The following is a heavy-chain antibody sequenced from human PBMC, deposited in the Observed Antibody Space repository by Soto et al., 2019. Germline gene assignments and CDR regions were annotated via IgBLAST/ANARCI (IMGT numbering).Heavy chain of an antibody. Sequence: GGSLRLSCAASGFTFSSYAMSWVRQAPGKGLEWVSAISGSGGSTYYADSVKGRFTISRDNSKNTLYLQMNSLRAEDTAVYYCTKRSSGSGWYLPNWLVPWGQGTLVAVSS. CDR2: ISGSGGST. CDR3: TKRSSGSGWYLPNWLVP. J-gene: IGHJ5*02. D-gene: IGHD6-19*01. V-gene: IGHV3-23*01. CDR1: GFTFSSYA.